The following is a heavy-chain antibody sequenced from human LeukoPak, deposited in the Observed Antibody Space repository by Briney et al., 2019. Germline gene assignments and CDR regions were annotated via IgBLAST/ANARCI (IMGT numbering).Heavy chain of an antibody. Sequence: ASVKVSCKASGYTFTSYAMRWVRQAPGQRLEWMGWINAGNGNTKYSQKFQGRVTFTRDTSASTAYMELSSLRSEDTAVYYCARIISSGYYYVFDYWGQGTLVTVSS. CDR2: INAGNGNT. CDR3: ARIISSGYYYVFDY. V-gene: IGHV1-3*01. D-gene: IGHD3-22*01. J-gene: IGHJ4*02. CDR1: GYTFTSYA.